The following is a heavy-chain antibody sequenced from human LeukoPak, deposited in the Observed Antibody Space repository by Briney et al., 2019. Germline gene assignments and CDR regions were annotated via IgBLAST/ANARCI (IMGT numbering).Heavy chain of an antibody. Sequence: NPSETLSLTCTVSGGSISTYYWSWIRQPPGKGLEWIGYIYYSGSTSYNPSLRRRVTISVDTSKNQFSLKLSSVTAADTAVYYCARVRAADFYYWGQGTLVTVSS. CDR2: IYYSGST. D-gene: IGHD6-13*01. CDR1: GGSISTYY. V-gene: IGHV4-59*01. CDR3: ARVRAADFYY. J-gene: IGHJ4*02.